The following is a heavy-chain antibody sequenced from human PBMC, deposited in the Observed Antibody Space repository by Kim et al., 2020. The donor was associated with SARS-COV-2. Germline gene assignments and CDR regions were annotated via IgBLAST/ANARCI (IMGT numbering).Heavy chain of an antibody. J-gene: IGHJ5*02. CDR1: GGTFSSYA. CDR2: IIPIFGTA. D-gene: IGHD2-2*03. CDR3: ARDLDIVVVPAADDNRGDNWFDP. Sequence: SVKVSCKASGGTFSSYAISWVRQAPGQGLEWMGGIIPIFGTANYAQKFQGRVTITADESTSTAYMEPSSLRSEDTAVYYCARDLDIVVVPAADDNRGDNWFDPWGQGTLVTVSS. V-gene: IGHV1-69*13.